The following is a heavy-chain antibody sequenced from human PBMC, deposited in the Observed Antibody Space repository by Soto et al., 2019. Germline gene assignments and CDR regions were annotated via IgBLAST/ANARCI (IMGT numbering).Heavy chain of an antibody. J-gene: IGHJ6*02. CDR2: INAGNGNT. CDR1: GYTFSTYA. D-gene: IGHD3-10*01. Sequence: TSSKVSCKDSGYTFSTYAMCCVRQAPGQRLEWMGCINAGNGNTKYSQKFQGRVTITRDTSASTAYMELRSLTSEDTAVYYCARDFVWSRGYYYYYGMDVWGQGTTVTVS. CDR3: ARDFVWSRGYYYYYGMDV. V-gene: IGHV1-3*01.